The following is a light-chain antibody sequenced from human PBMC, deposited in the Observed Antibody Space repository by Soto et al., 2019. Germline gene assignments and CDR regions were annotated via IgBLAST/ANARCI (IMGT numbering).Light chain of an antibody. CDR2: DAS. CDR3: QQCATSPT. CDR1: QSVDSSY. V-gene: IGKV3-20*01. J-gene: IGKJ1*01. Sequence: EIVLTQSPGTLSLSPGERATLSCRASQSVDSSYLAWYQQKPGQPPRLLIYDASSRATGIPDRFDGSGSGTDFTLTITRLEPQDFAVYYCQQCATSPTFGQGTKVEI.